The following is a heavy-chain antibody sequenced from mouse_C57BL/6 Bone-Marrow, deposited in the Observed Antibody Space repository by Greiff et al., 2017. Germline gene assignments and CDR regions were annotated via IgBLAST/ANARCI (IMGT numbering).Heavy chain of an antibody. J-gene: IGHJ3*01. CDR2: IYPRSGNT. Sequence: QVQMQQSGAELARPGASVKLSCKASGYTFTSYGISWVKQRTGQGLEWIGEIYPRSGNTYYNEKFKGKATLTADKSSSTAYMELRSLTSEDSAVYFCARALRSAWFAYWGQGTLVTVSA. D-gene: IGHD1-1*01. V-gene: IGHV1-81*01. CDR1: GYTFTSYG. CDR3: ARALRSAWFAY.